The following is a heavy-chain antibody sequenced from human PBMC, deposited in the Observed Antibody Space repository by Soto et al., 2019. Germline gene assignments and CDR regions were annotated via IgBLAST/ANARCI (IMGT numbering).Heavy chain of an antibody. Sequence: ASVKVSCKASGYTFTSYYMHWVRQAPGQGLEWMGIINPSGGSTSYAQKFQGRVTMTRDTSTSTVYMELSSLRSEDTAVYYCARALFGLGAGPYYDILTGYFPFDYWGQGTLVTVSS. V-gene: IGHV1-46*01. J-gene: IGHJ4*02. D-gene: IGHD3-9*01. CDR2: INPSGGST. CDR1: GYTFTSYY. CDR3: ARALFGLGAGPYYDILTGYFPFDY.